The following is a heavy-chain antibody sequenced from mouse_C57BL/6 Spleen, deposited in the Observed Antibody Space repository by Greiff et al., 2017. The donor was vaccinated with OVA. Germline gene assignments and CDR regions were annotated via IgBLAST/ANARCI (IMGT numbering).Heavy chain of an antibody. Sequence: EVKLQQSGPELVKPGASVKISCKASGYTFTDYYMNWVKQSHGKSLEWIGDINPNNGGTSYNQKFKGKATLTVDKSSSTAYMELRSLTSEDSAVYYCARSGYYYGSSYPAWFAYWGQGTLVTVSA. CDR3: ARSGYYYGSSYPAWFAY. J-gene: IGHJ3*01. CDR2: INPNNGGT. D-gene: IGHD1-1*01. CDR1: GYTFTDYY. V-gene: IGHV1-26*01.